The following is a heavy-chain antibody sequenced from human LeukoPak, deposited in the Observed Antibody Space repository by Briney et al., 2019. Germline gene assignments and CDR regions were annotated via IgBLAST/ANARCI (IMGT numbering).Heavy chain of an antibody. J-gene: IGHJ4*02. CDR2: IIPIFGTA. CDR3: ARFGLGYSSGYYFDY. CDR1: GGTFSSYA. D-gene: IGHD2-21*01. V-gene: IGHV1-69*05. Sequence: SVKVSCRASGGTFSSYAISWVRQAPGQGLEWMGGIIPIFGTANYAQKFQGRVTITTDESTSTAYMELSSLRSEDTAVYYCARFGLGYSSGYYFDYWGQGTLVTVSS.